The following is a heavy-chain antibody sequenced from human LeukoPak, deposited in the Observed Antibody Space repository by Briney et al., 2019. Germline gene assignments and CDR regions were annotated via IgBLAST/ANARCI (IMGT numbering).Heavy chain of an antibody. Sequence: SETLSLTCTVSGGSISSSSYYWGWIRQPPGKGLEWIGYIYHSGSTYYNPSLKSRVTMSVDTSKNQFSLKPSSVTAADTAVYYCARDRGPNIEAAAPPLDYWGQGTLVTVSS. CDR3: ARDRGPNIEAAAPPLDY. V-gene: IGHV4-39*07. CDR1: GGSISSSSYY. J-gene: IGHJ4*02. D-gene: IGHD6-13*01. CDR2: IYHSGST.